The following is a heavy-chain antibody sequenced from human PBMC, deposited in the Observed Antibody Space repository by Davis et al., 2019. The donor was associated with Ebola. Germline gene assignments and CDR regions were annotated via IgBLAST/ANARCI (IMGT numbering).Heavy chain of an antibody. CDR2: IIPIFGTA. CDR3: ARDEDY. CDR1: GYTFTSYG. V-gene: IGHV1-69*13. Sequence: AASVKVSCKASGYTFTSYGISWVRQAPGQGLEWMGGIIPIFGTANYAQKFQGRVTITADESTSTAYMEVRSLRSDDTAVYYCARDEDYWGQGTLVTVSS. J-gene: IGHJ4*02.